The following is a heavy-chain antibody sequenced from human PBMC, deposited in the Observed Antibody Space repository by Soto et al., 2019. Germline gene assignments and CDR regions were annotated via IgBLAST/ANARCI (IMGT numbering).Heavy chain of an antibody. J-gene: IGHJ4*02. Sequence: QAQLVESGGGVVQPGRSLRLSCAASGFTFSSYGMHWVRQAPGKGLEWVAIIWYDGSNKYYADSVEGRFTISRDSSKTTLYLQMNSLRAEDTAVYYCARVGSSWSFDYWGQGTLVTVSS. V-gene: IGHV3-33*01. CDR2: IWYDGSNK. CDR1: GFTFSSYG. D-gene: IGHD6-13*01. CDR3: ARVGSSWSFDY.